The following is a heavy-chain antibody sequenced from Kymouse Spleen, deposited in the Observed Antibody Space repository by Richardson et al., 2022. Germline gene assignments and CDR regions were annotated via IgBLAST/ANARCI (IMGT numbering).Heavy chain of an antibody. D-gene: IGHD2-2*02. CDR3: ARGWCSSTSCYEGWFDP. CDR1: GGSFSGYY. V-gene: IGHV4-34*01. Sequence: QVQLQQWGAGLLKPSETLSLTCAVYGGSFSGYYWSWIRQPPGKGLEWIGEINHSGSTNYNPSLKSRVTISVDTSKNQFSLKLSSVTAADTAVYYCARGWCSSTSCYEGWFDPWGQGTLVTVSS. CDR2: INHSGST. J-gene: IGHJ5*02.